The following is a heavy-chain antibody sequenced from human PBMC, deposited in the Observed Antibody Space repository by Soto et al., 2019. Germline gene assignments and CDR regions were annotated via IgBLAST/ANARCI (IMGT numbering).Heavy chain of an antibody. J-gene: IGHJ5*02. V-gene: IGHV1-8*01. Sequence: QVQLVQSGAEVKKPGDSVKVSCKTSGYSFYNNDISWVRQATGQGLEWMGWMNPGSGKAGYADKFQGRVTMTRNASISTAYMELSNLRSEDTAVYYCVRMAAAGTLNWFDPWGQGTQVSVSS. CDR1: GYSFYNND. CDR2: MNPGSGKA. CDR3: VRMAAAGTLNWFDP. D-gene: IGHD6-25*01.